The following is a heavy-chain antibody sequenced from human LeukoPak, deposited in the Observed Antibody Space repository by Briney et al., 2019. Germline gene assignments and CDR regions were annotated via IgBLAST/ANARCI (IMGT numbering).Heavy chain of an antibody. V-gene: IGHV4-39*01. CDR2: IYYTGIT. Sequence: SETLSLTCTVSGASISGNSFYWGWVRQPPGKGLEWKGNIYYTGITYYNPSLKSRVTISVDTSKNQFSLRLNSVTAADTAIYYCASPGITTFDYWGQGTLVTVSS. CDR1: GASISGNSFY. J-gene: IGHJ4*02. CDR3: ASPGITTFDY. D-gene: IGHD3-22*01.